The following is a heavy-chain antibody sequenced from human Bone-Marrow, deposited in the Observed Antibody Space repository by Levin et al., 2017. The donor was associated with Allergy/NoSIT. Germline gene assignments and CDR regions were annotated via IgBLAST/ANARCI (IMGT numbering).Heavy chain of an antibody. J-gene: IGHJ6*02. CDR2: ISYDGSNK. V-gene: IGHV3-30*04. Sequence: GESLKISCAASGFTFSSYAMHWVRQAPGKGLEWVAVISYDGSNKYYADSVKGRFTISRDNSKNTLYLQMNSLRAEDTAVYYCARDQEAVPHYYYYYGMDVWGQGTTVTVSS. CDR3: ARDQEAVPHYYYYYGMDV. CDR1: GFTFSSYA.